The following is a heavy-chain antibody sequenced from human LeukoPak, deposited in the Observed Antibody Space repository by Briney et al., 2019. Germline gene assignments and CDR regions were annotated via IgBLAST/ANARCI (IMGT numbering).Heavy chain of an antibody. CDR3: ARASLRNLVFDY. V-gene: IGHV1-2*06. CDR2: INPNSGGT. D-gene: IGHD1-14*01. CDR1: GYTLTGYY. Sequence: ASVKVSCKASGYTLTGYYMHWVRQAPGQGLEWMGRINPNSGGTNYAQKFQGRVTMTRDTSISTAYMELSRLRSDDTAVYYCARASLRNLVFDYWGQGTLVTVSS. J-gene: IGHJ4*02.